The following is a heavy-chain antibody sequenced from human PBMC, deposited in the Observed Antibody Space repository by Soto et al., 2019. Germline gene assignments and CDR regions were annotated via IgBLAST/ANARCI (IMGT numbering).Heavy chain of an antibody. CDR3: AKDLLHNTVTTCGS. V-gene: IGHV3-30*18. D-gene: IGHD4-17*01. CDR1: GFTFSSYG. CDR2: ISYNGNDK. J-gene: IGHJ5*02. Sequence: QVQLVESGGGVVQPGRSLRLSCAASGFTFSSYGMHWVRQAPGKRLEWVAVISYNGNDKYYADSVKGRFTISRDNFKSTLYLQMSSLRAEATAIYFCAKDLLHNTVTTCGSWGQGTLVTVSS.